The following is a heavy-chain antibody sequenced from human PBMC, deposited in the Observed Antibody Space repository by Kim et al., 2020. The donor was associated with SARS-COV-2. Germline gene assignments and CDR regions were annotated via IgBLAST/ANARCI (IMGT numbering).Heavy chain of an antibody. V-gene: IGHV3-11*01. J-gene: IGHJ3*02. CDR1: GFTFSDYY. D-gene: IGHD6-19*01. CDR3: ARDYSSGWPNSIYAFDI. CDR2: ISSSGSTI. Sequence: GGSLRLSCAASGFTFSDYYMSWIRQAPGKGLEWVSYISSSGSTIYYADSVKGRFTISRDNAKNSLYLQMNSLRAEDTAVYYCARDYSSGWPNSIYAFDIWGQGTMVTVSS.